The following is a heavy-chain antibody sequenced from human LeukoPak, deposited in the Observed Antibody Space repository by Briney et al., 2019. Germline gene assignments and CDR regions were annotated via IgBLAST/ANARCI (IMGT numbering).Heavy chain of an antibody. CDR2: IIPIFGAA. CDR3: ARSTIFGVVIYGYYFDY. D-gene: IGHD3-3*01. Sequence: GASVTVSCKASGGTFSNYAINWVRQAPGQGLEWMGGIIPIFGAANYAQKFQGRVTITADESTSTAYMELSSLRSEDTAVYYCARSTIFGVVIYGYYFDYWGQGTLVTVSS. CDR1: GGTFSNYA. V-gene: IGHV1-69*13. J-gene: IGHJ4*02.